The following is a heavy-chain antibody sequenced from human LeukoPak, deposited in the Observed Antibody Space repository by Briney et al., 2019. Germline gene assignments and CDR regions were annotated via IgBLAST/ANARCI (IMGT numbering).Heavy chain of an antibody. CDR3: ARDRQWLVSYWFDP. CDR2: IWYDGSNK. J-gene: IGHJ5*02. Sequence: GRSLRLSCAASGFTFSSYGMHWVRQAPGKGLEWVAVIWYDGSNKYYADSVKGRFTISRDNSKNTLYLQMNSLRAEDTAVYYCARDRQWLVSYWFDPWGQGTLVTVSS. CDR1: GFTFSSYG. D-gene: IGHD6-19*01. V-gene: IGHV3-33*08.